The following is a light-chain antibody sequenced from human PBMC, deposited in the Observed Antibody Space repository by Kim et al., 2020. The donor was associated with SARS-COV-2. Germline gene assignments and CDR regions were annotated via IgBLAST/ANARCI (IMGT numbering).Light chain of an antibody. V-gene: IGLV2-14*03. CDR3: ASFTRSITVV. CDR2: DGS. J-gene: IGLJ2*01. Sequence: GQSITSSCTGTRSDVGDYSYVSWYQQHPGSAPKLIISDGSYRPSGISNRFSGSKSGNTASLTIAGLLPEDEADYYCASFTRSITVVFGGGTQLTVL. CDR1: RSDVGDYSY.